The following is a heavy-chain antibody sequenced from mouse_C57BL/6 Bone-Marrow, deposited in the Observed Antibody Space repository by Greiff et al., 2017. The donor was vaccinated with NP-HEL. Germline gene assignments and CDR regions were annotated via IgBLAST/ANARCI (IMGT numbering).Heavy chain of an antibody. V-gene: IGHV14-2*01. D-gene: IGHD2-3*01. CDR1: GFNIKDYY. Sequence: EVQLVESGAELVKPGASVKSSCTASGFNIKDYYMHWVKQRNEQGLEWIGRIDSEDGETKYAPKFQGKATITADTSANTAYLQLSSLTSEDTAVDYCARSVWGLLLDYWGQGTTLTVSS. CDR2: IDSEDGET. J-gene: IGHJ2*01. CDR3: ARSVWGLLLDY.